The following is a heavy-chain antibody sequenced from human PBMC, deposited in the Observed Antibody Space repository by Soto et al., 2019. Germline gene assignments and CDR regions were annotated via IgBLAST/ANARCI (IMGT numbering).Heavy chain of an antibody. CDR1: GYTFTSYA. Sequence: QVQLVQSGAEVKKPGASVKVSCKASGYTFTSYAMHWVRQAPGQRLEWMGWINAGNGNTKYSQKFQGRGTITRDTSASTAYMELSSLRSEDTAVYYCARLGIAAAGRIVDYWGQGTLVTVSS. CDR3: ARLGIAAAGRIVDY. V-gene: IGHV1-3*01. J-gene: IGHJ4*02. CDR2: INAGNGNT. D-gene: IGHD6-13*01.